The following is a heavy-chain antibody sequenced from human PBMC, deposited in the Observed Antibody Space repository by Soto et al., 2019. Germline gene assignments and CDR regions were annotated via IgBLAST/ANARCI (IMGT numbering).Heavy chain of an antibody. CDR3: ARAYRYCSGGSCQSYYFDY. D-gene: IGHD2-15*01. V-gene: IGHV1-3*01. J-gene: IGHJ4*02. Sequence: ASVKVSCKASGYTFTSYAMHWVRQAPGQRLEWMGWINAGNGNTKYSQKFQGRVTITRDTSASTAYMELSSLRSEDTAVSYCARAYRYCSGGSCQSYYFDYWGQGTLVTVSS. CDR2: INAGNGNT. CDR1: GYTFTSYA.